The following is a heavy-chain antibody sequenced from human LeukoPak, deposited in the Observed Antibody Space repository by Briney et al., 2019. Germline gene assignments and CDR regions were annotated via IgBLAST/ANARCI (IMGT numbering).Heavy chain of an antibody. Sequence: GGSLRLSCGASGFXFSSYAMSWVRQAPGKGLEWVSAISGSGGSTYYADSVKGRFTISRDNSKNTLYLQMNSLRAEDTAVYYCAISPRYYDILTGYFDYWGQGTLVTVSS. J-gene: IGHJ4*02. CDR1: GFXFSSYA. CDR3: AISPRYYDILTGYFDY. CDR2: ISGSGGST. D-gene: IGHD3-9*01. V-gene: IGHV3-23*01.